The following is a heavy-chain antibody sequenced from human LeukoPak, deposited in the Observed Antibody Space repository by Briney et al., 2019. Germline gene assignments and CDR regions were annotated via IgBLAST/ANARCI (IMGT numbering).Heavy chain of an antibody. CDR1: GFTFKTHA. D-gene: IGHD3-22*01. CDR2: IDDSGVIR. Sequence: GGSLRLSCAASGFTFKTHAMSWGRQAPGKGLEWVPRIDDSGVIRSYADSVKGRFTVSRDNSKMTLTLQMNSLRAEDTAVYYCAKRLKRNYYYHYAMDVWGQGTTVTVSS. CDR3: AKRLKRNYYYHYAMDV. V-gene: IGHV3-23*01. J-gene: IGHJ6*02.